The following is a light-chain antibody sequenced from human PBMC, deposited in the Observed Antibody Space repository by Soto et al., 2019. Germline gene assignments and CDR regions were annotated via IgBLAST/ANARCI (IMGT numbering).Light chain of an antibody. Sequence: QSALTQPTSASGSPGQSVTISCTGTSSDVGGYNYVSWYQQHPGKAPKLMIYEVSKRPSGVPDRSSGSKSGNTASLTSSGLQAEDDDDYSCSSYAGSNMVVFGGGTKLTAL. J-gene: IGLJ2*01. CDR3: SSYAGSNMVV. CDR1: SSDVGGYNY. V-gene: IGLV2-8*01. CDR2: EVS.